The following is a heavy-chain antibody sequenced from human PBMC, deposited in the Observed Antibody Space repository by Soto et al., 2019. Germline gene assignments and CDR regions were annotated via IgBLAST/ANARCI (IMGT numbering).Heavy chain of an antibody. J-gene: IGHJ3*02. V-gene: IGHV1-18*01. Sequence: QVQLVQSGAEVKKPGASVKVSCEASGYTFTSYGISWVRQAPGQGLEWMGWISAYNGNTNYAQKLQGRVTMTTDTSTSTAYMELRSLRSDDTAVYYCARDRSDYYGSGSYPDAFDIWGQGTMVTVSS. D-gene: IGHD3-10*01. CDR1: GYTFTSYG. CDR2: ISAYNGNT. CDR3: ARDRSDYYGSGSYPDAFDI.